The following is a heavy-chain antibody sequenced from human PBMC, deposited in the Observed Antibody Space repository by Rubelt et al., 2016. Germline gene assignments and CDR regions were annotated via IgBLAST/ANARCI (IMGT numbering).Heavy chain of an antibody. V-gene: IGHV4-39*07. J-gene: IGHJ4*02. Sequence: QLQLQESGPGLVKPSETLSLTCTVSGGSISRSTYYWGWIRQPPGKGLEWIGSVYYSGSTYYNPSLKSRVTISVDTSKNQFSRKLSSVTAADTAVYYCARELQRYDYWGQGTLVTVSS. CDR1: GGSISRSTYY. CDR2: VYYSGST. CDR3: ARELQRYDY. D-gene: IGHD4-11*01.